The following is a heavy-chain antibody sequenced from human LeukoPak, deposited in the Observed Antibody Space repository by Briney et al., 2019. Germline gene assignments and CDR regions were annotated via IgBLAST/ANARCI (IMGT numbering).Heavy chain of an antibody. CDR1: GFTFSSSW. Sequence: GGSLRQSCAASGFTFSSSWMAWVRQTPGKGPEWVANMNQDRSAKHYLDSVKGRFTISRDNAKNSLYLQMNSLRVEDTAVYFCARDQGGSLDYWGQGTLVTVSS. CDR3: ARDQGGSLDY. V-gene: IGHV3-7*01. D-gene: IGHD6-25*01. CDR2: MNQDRSAK. J-gene: IGHJ4*02.